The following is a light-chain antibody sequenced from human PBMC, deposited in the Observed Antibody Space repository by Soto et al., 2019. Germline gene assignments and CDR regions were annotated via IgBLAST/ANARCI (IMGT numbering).Light chain of an antibody. Sequence: QSALTQPPSASGSPGQSVTISCTGTSSDVGTHGYVSWYQQHAGKAPKLVIYDVTKRPSGVPDRFSGSKSGNTASLTVSGLQAEDDADYYWMSYAGGNNWIFGGGTKLTVL. V-gene: IGLV2-8*01. CDR1: SSDVGTHGY. CDR2: DVT. CDR3: MSYAGGNNWI. J-gene: IGLJ2*01.